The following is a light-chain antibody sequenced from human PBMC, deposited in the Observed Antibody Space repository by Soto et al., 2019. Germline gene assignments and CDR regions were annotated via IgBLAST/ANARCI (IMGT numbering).Light chain of an antibody. CDR2: KAS. V-gene: IGKV1-5*03. CDR3: QKYNSAPLT. J-gene: IGKJ4*01. CDR1: QSISSW. Sequence: DIQMTQSPSTLSAFVGDRVTITCRASQSISSWLAWYQQKPGKAPKLLIYKASSLESGVPSRFSGSGSGTEFTLTISSLQPEDVATYYCQKYNSAPLTFGGGTKVDIK.